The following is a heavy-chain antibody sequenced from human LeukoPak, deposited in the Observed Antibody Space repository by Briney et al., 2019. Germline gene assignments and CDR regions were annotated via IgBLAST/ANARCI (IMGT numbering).Heavy chain of an antibody. Sequence: GGSLRLFCTASGFTFSSSAFSWVRPAPGKGRGGVSALSDTGAITLYADSVKGRFTISRDSSQNTLPLQMYTLRAEDTALYYCAKGGLIVGYSYSSWGQGTLVTVSS. CDR2: LSDTGAIT. CDR1: GFTFSSSA. CDR3: AKGGLIVGYSYSS. J-gene: IGHJ4*02. D-gene: IGHD5-18*01. V-gene: IGHV3-23*01.